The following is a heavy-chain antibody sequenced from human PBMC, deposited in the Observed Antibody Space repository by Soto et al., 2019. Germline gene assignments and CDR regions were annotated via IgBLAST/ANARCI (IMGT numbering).Heavy chain of an antibody. Sequence: SETLSLTCTVSGGSISSSSYYWGWIRQPPGKGLEWIGSIYYSGSTYYNPSLKSRVTISVDTSKNQFSLKLSSVTATDTAWYACARVGSPPRLGIVLGGYFDYWGQGTLVTVSS. V-gene: IGHV4-39*07. CDR1: GGSISSSSYY. D-gene: IGHD3-16*01. CDR3: ARVGSPPRLGIVLGGYFDY. J-gene: IGHJ4*02. CDR2: IYYSGST.